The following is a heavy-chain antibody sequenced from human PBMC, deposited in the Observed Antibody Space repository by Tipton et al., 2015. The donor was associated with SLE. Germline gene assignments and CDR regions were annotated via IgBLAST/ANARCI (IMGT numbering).Heavy chain of an antibody. V-gene: IGHV4-39*07. CDR2: SYYSGST. J-gene: IGHJ6*02. D-gene: IGHD1-20*01. CDR1: GGSISSSSYY. CDR3: ARVGPGITGRGDV. Sequence: LRLSCTVSGGSISSSSYYWGWIRQPPGKGLEWIGSSYYSGSTYYNPSLKSRVTISVDTSKNQFSLKLSSVTAADTAVYYCARVGPGITGRGDVWGQGTTVTVSS.